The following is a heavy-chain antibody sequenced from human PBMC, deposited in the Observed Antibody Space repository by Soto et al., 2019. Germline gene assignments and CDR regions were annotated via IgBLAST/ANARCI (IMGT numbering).Heavy chain of an antibody. CDR1: GFTFSSYA. J-gene: IGHJ6*03. CDR3: AKDERTVTTKEGMGYYYYYMDV. CDR2: ISGSGGST. V-gene: IGHV3-23*01. Sequence: GGSLRLSCAASGFTFSSYAMSWVRQAPGKGLEWVSAISGSGGSTYYADSVKGRFTISRDNSKNTLYLQMNSLRAEDTAVYYCAKDERTVTTKEGMGYYYYYMDVWGKGTTVTVSS. D-gene: IGHD4-17*01.